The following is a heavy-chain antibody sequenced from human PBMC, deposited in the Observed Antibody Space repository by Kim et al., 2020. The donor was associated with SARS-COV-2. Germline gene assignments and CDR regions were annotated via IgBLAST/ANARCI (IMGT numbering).Heavy chain of an antibody. V-gene: IGHV4-59*08. CDR1: GGSISSYY. CDR3: ARHYPSMIDLDLMFDP. CDR2: IYYSGST. D-gene: IGHD3-22*01. J-gene: IGHJ5*02. Sequence: SETLSLTCTVSGGSISSYYWSWIRQPPGKGLEWIGYIYYSGSTNYNPSLKSRVTISVDTSKNQFSLKLSSVTAADTAVYYCARHYPSMIDLDLMFDPWGQGTLVTVSS.